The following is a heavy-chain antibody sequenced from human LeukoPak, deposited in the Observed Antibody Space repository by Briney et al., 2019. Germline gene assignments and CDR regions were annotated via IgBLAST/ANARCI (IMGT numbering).Heavy chain of an antibody. CDR3: ARGGYTSGCLTS. J-gene: IGHJ4*02. Sequence: ASVKVSCKASGYTFTSYYMHWVRQAPGQGLEWMGIINPSGGSTSYAQKFQGRVTMTRDMSISTAYMELSRLTSDDTAVYYCARGGYTSGCLTSWGQGTLVTVSS. CDR2: INPSGGST. V-gene: IGHV1-46*01. CDR1: GYTFTSYY. D-gene: IGHD6-19*01.